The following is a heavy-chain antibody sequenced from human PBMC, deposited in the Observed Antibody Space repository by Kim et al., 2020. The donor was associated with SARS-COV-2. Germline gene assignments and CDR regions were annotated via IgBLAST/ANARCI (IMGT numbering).Heavy chain of an antibody. CDR3: AKDQGSSSWNIDY. CDR2: ISYDGSNK. V-gene: IGHV3-30*18. Sequence: GGSLRLSCAASGFTFSSYGMHWVRQAPGKGLEWVAVISYDGSNKHYADSVKGRFTISRDNSKNTLYLQMNSLRAEDTAVYYCAKDQGSSSWNIDYWGQGTLVTVSS. D-gene: IGHD6-13*01. J-gene: IGHJ4*02. CDR1: GFTFSSYG.